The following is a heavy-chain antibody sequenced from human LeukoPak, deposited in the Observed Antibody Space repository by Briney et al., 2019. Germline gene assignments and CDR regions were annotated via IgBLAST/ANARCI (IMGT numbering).Heavy chain of an antibody. V-gene: IGHV3-48*03. CDR2: ISGSRSTE. J-gene: IGHJ6*02. CDR1: GFTFSSYE. Sequence: KPGGSLRLSCAASGFTFSSYEINWVRQAPGKGLVWVSSISGSRSTENYADSVTGRFTISRDNAKDSLFLQMNSLRGEDTAVYYCARGGRGYGMDVWGQGTTVTVPS. CDR3: ARGGRGYGMDV.